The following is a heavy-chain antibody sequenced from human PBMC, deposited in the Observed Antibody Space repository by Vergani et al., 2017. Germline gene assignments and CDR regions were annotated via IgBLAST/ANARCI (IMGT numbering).Heavy chain of an antibody. D-gene: IGHD1-1*01. J-gene: IGHJ3*01. Sequence: QVQLQESGPGLVKPSQTLSLTCTVSGASINNDFYYWHWIRKPAGKGLEWLGRIYVSGITYYNSSLQSRVSMSVDTSKNQFSLTLTAVTAADTAVYYCARDNKQLRPSAIDVWGQGTMVTVSS. CDR3: ARDNKQLRPSAIDV. CDR2: IYVSGIT. V-gene: IGHV4-61*02. CDR1: GASINNDFYY.